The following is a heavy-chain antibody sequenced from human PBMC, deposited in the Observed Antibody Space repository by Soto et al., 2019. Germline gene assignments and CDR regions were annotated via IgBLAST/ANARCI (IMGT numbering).Heavy chain of an antibody. Sequence: ERQLVQSGGGVVQQGGTLKLSCTALGFTFSVSDMHWDRQASGKGQERVGRIRGKNNSYATTYAASMTGRFIISRDDSDNTAFLQMSSLKTEDTAIYYCTRHEEGRRAVFYGMAVWGQGTTVTVSS. CDR1: GFTFSVSD. V-gene: IGHV3-73*02. D-gene: IGHD6-19*01. CDR2: IRGKNNSYAT. J-gene: IGHJ6*02. CDR3: TRHEEGRRAVFYGMAV.